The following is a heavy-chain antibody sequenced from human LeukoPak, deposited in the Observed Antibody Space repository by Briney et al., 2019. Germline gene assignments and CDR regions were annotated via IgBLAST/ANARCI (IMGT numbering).Heavy chain of an antibody. Sequence: ASVKVSCKTSGHTFRSYEINWVRQATGRGLEWMGWMNPNSDNTGYAEKFQGRVTLTSNTSISTAYMELSSMRSEDTAVYYCARGHGYYWGQGTLVTVSS. J-gene: IGHJ4*02. V-gene: IGHV1-8*02. D-gene: IGHD3-16*01. CDR2: MNPNSDNT. CDR3: ARGHGYY. CDR1: GHTFRSYE.